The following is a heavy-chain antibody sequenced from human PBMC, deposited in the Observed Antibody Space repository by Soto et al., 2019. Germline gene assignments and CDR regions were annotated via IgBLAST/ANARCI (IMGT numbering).Heavy chain of an antibody. J-gene: IGHJ4*02. V-gene: IGHV4-4*07. CDR1: GASITGTSY. CDR2: FSLSGTT. D-gene: IGHD2-8*02. Sequence: SETLSLTCTVSGASITGTSYWSWIRQPAGKGLEWIGRFSLSGTTNYNPSLRSRVTMSADLSKNQFSLRLTSVTAADTALYYCARRMTPPGAPAWYYFDSWGQGTLVTVSS. CDR3: ARRMTPPGAPAWYYFDS.